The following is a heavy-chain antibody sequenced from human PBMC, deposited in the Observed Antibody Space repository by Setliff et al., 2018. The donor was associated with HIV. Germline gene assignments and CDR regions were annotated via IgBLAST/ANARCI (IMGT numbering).Heavy chain of an antibody. V-gene: IGHV4-61*05. CDR2: IYTSGST. CDR3: ARRWVIAAGNWFDP. CDR1: GGSISSSSYY. J-gene: IGHJ5*02. D-gene: IGHD6-13*01. Sequence: KTSETLSLTCTVSGGSISSSSYYWSWIRQPPGKGLEWIGYIYTSGSTNYNPSLKSRVTISVDTSKNQFSLKLSSVTAADTAVYYCARRWVIAAGNWFDPWGQGTLVTVSS.